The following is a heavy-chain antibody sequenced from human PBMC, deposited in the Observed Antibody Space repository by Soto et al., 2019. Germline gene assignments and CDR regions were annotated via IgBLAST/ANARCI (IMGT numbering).Heavy chain of an antibody. J-gene: IGHJ5*02. Sequence: QVQLVQSGAEVKKPGSSVKVSCKASGGTFSSYAIIWVRQAPGQGLEWMGGIIPLFGTANYEQKFQDRVTITADKSTSTAYMELSSLRSEDTAVYYCARMVRSAMVRGVIYWFDPWGQGTLVTVSS. CDR3: ARMVRSAMVRGVIYWFDP. CDR1: GGTFSSYA. V-gene: IGHV1-69*06. D-gene: IGHD3-10*01. CDR2: IIPLFGTA.